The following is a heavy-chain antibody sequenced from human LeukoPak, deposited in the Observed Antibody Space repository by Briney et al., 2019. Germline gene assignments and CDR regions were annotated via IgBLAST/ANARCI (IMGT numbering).Heavy chain of an antibody. V-gene: IGHV4-4*07. CDR2: IYTSGST. CDR1: GGSISSYY. Sequence: SETLSLTCTVSGGSISSYYWSWIRQPAGKGLEWIGRIYTSGSTNYNPSLKSRVTMSVDTSKNQFSLKLSSVTAADTAVYYCARDRAIFGVVTFDYWGQGTLVTVSS. CDR3: ARDRAIFGVVTFDY. D-gene: IGHD3-3*01. J-gene: IGHJ4*02.